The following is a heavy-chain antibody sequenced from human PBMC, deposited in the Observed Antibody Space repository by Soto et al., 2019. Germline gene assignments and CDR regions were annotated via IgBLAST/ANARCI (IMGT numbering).Heavy chain of an antibody. V-gene: IGHV4-39*01. D-gene: IGHD6-13*01. CDR1: GGSISSSSYY. CDR2: IYYSGST. J-gene: IGHJ5*02. Sequence: PSETLSLTCTVSGGSISSSSYYWGWIRQPPGKGLEWIGSIYYSGSTYYNPSLKSRVTISVDTSKNQFSLKLSSVTAADTAVYYCARAGVYSSSWYVNWFDPWGQGTLVTVSS. CDR3: ARAGVYSSSWYVNWFDP.